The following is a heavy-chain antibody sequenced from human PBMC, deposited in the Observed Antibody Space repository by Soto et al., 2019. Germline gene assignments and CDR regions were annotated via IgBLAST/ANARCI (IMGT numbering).Heavy chain of an antibody. CDR3: ARGLGRFLEWLLDY. Sequence: GGALRLSCAASGFTFSSYSMNWVRQVPGKGLEWVSYLSSSSSTIYYAVSVKGRFTISRDNAKNSLYLQMNSLRDEDTAVYYCARGLGRFLEWLLDYWGQGTLVTGSS. V-gene: IGHV3-48*02. J-gene: IGHJ4*02. CDR1: GFTFSSYS. CDR2: LSSSSSTI. D-gene: IGHD3-3*01.